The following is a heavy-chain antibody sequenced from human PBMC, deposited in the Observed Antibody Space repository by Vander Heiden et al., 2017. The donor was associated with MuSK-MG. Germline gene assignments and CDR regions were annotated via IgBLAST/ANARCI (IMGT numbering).Heavy chain of an antibody. J-gene: IGHJ5*02. CDR1: GYTFPSYY. V-gene: IGHV1-46*01. Sequence: QVQLVQSGAEVKKPGASVKVSCKASGYTFPSYYMHWVRQAPGQGLEWMGIINPSGGSTSYAQKFQGRVTMTRDTSTSTVYMELSSLRSEDTAVYYCARDQATRIVVVPAADKEGGWFDPWGQGTLVTVSS. D-gene: IGHD2-2*01. CDR2: INPSGGST. CDR3: ARDQATRIVVVPAADKEGGWFDP.